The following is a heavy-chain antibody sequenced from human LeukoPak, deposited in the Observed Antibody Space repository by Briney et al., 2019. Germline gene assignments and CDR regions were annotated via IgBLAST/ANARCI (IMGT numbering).Heavy chain of an antibody. CDR2: ISSSSTSI. CDR1: GFTFSSYS. CDR3: AKLYQLLWGEFDY. D-gene: IGHD2-2*01. V-gene: IGHV3-48*01. J-gene: IGHJ4*02. Sequence: GGSLRLSCAASGFTFSSYSMNWVRQAPGKGLEWVSYISSSSTSIYYADSVKGRFTISRDNSKNTLYLQMNSLRAEDTAVYYCAKLYQLLWGEFDYWGQGTLVTVSS.